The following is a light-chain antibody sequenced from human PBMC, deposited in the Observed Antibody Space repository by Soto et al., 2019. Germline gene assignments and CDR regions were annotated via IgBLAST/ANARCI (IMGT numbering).Light chain of an antibody. CDR3: QPYNNWWT. CDR2: GAS. Sequence: EIVMTQSPATLSVSPGERATLSCRASQSVNNNLAWYQQKPGQAPRLLIYGASTRATGIPARFSGSVSRSEFTPTISSMPSEDVGIYYYQPYNNWWTFGQGTKVEIK. V-gene: IGKV3-15*01. CDR1: QSVNNN. J-gene: IGKJ1*01.